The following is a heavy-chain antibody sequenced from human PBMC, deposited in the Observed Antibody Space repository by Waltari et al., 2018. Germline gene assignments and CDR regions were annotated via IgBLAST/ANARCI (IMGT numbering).Heavy chain of an antibody. CDR2: ISSGSTYI. D-gene: IGHD6-6*01. CDR1: GFTFSDHS. Sequence: EVQLVESGGGLVKPGGSLRLSCEASGFTFSDHSMNWVRQAPGKGLEGVSSISSGSTYIFYSDLVKGRFFISRDNANNSLYLQMNSLTAEDTAVYYCARANSRHTQEYHGMDVWGQGTTITVSS. J-gene: IGHJ6*02. V-gene: IGHV3-21*02. CDR3: ARANSRHTQEYHGMDV.